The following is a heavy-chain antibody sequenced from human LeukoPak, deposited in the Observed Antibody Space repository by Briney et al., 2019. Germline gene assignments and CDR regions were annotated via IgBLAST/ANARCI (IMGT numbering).Heavy chain of an antibody. J-gene: IGHJ3*02. CDR2: MRHDGTDI. CDR1: GFTFSDYA. CDR3: ARAPQGGYSSSPSRAFDI. V-gene: IGHV3-30*02. D-gene: IGHD6-6*01. Sequence: GGSLRLPCAASGFTFSDYAMHWVRQAPGKGLEWVAFMRHDGTDIYYADSVKGRFTISRDNAKNSLYLQMNSLRAEDTAVYYCARAPQGGYSSSPSRAFDIWGQGTMVTVSS.